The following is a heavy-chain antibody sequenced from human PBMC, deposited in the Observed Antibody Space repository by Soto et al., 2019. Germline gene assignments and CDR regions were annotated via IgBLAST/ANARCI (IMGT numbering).Heavy chain of an antibody. CDR2: IYWDDDK. CDR3: ARTIAAAGTPHDTWFDP. D-gene: IGHD6-13*01. Sequence: QITLKESGPTLGKPTQTLTLTCTFSGFSLSTSGVGVGWIRQPPGKALERLALIYWDDDKRYSPSLKSRLTITKDTAKNQVVLTLTNMDPVDTATYYYARTIAAAGTPHDTWFDPWGQGTLVTVSS. J-gene: IGHJ5*02. CDR1: GFSLSTSGVG. V-gene: IGHV2-5*02.